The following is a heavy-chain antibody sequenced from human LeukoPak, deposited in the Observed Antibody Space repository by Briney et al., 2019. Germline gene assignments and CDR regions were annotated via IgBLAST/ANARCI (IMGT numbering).Heavy chain of an antibody. J-gene: IGHJ5*02. V-gene: IGHV4-31*03. CDR3: AREGHSSSWYSGEYNWFDP. CDR1: GAPTTGVVYN. D-gene: IGHD6-13*01. CDR2: IYNSGST. Sequence: SETLSLTCTVSGAPTTGVVYNWTGSPHPPGRGREGMGYIYNSGSTYYNPSLKSRVTISVDTSKNQFFLKLSSVTAADTAVYYCAREGHSSSWYSGEYNWFDPWGQGTLVTVSS.